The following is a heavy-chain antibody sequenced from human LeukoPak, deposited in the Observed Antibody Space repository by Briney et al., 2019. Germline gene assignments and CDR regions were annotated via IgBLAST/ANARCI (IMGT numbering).Heavy chain of an antibody. Sequence: PSETLSLTCTVSGGSISSSSYYWGWIRQPPGKGLEWIGSIYYSGSTYYNPSLKSRVTISVDTSKNQFSLKLSSVTAADTAVYYCATSSSSSWWFDPWGQGTLVTASS. J-gene: IGHJ5*02. D-gene: IGHD6-6*01. CDR3: ATSSSSSWWFDP. CDR1: GGSISSSSYY. CDR2: IYYSGST. V-gene: IGHV4-39*01.